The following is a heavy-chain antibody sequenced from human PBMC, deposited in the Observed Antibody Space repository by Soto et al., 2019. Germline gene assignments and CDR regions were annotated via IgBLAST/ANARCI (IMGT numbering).Heavy chain of an antibody. CDR1: GFTFSSYG. CDR3: AKGLGFLEWLLWDYYYYGMDV. J-gene: IGHJ6*02. Sequence: PWGSLRLSCAASGFTFSSYGMHWVRQAPGKGQEWVAVISYDGSNKYYADSVKGRFTISRDNSKNTLYLQMNSLRAEDTAVYYCAKGLGFLEWLLWDYYYYGMDVWGQGTTATVSS. CDR2: ISYDGSNK. V-gene: IGHV3-30*18. D-gene: IGHD3-3*01.